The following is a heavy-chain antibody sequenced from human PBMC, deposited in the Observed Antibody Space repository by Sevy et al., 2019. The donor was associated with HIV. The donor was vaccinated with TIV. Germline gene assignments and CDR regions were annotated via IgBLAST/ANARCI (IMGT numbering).Heavy chain of an antibody. D-gene: IGHD1-26*01. CDR3: ARDGGINSGSYLNLDY. V-gene: IGHV3-21*01. Sequence: GGSLRLSCAASGFTFGSYSMNWVRQAPGKGLEWVSSISSTSSYIYYADSVKGRFTISRDNAKNSLYLQMNSLRAEDTAVYYCARDGGINSGSYLNLDYWGQGTLVTVSS. J-gene: IGHJ4*02. CDR1: GFTFGSYS. CDR2: ISSTSSYI.